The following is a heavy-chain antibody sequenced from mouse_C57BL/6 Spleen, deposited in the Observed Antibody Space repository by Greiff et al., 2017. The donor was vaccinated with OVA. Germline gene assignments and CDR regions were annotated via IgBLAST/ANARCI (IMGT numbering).Heavy chain of an antibody. Sequence: QVQLQQSGPELVKPGASVKLSCKASGYAFSSSWMNWVKQRPGKGLEWIGRIYPGDGDTNYNGKFKGKATLTADKSSSTVYLQLSSLTSEDSAVYFCARSGKSYWYFDVWGTGTTVTVSS. J-gene: IGHJ1*03. CDR1: GYAFSSSW. V-gene: IGHV1-82*01. D-gene: IGHD3-1*01. CDR3: ARSGKSYWYFDV. CDR2: IYPGDGDT.